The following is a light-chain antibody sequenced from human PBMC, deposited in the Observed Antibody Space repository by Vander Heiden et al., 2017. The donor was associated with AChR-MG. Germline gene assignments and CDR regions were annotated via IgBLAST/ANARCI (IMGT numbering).Light chain of an antibody. J-gene: IGKJ2*01. CDR3: QQDNNWPQT. CDR1: QSVSSN. Sequence: EIVMTQSPATLSVSPGERATLSCRASQSVSSNLAWYQQKPGQAPRLLIYGASTRATGIPARFSRSGSGTEFTLTISSLQSEDFAVYYCQQDNNWPQTFGQGTKLEIK. V-gene: IGKV3-15*01. CDR2: GAS.